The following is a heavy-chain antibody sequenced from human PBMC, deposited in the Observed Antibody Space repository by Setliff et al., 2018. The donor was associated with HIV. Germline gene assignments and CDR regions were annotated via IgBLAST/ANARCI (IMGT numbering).Heavy chain of an antibody. J-gene: IGHJ4*02. D-gene: IGHD3-3*01. Sequence: PSETLSLTCTVSGGSISSYYWSWIRQPPGKGLEWIGYIYTSGSTNYNPSPKSRVTISVDTSRNQFSLKLSSVTAADTAVYYCARDRSDYYNLPGYFDHWGQGTPVTVSS. CDR1: GGSISSYY. CDR3: ARDRSDYYNLPGYFDH. V-gene: IGHV4-4*09. CDR2: IYTSGST.